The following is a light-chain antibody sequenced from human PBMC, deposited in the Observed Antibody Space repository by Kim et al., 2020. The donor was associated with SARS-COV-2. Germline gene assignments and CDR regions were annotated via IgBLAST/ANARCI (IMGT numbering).Light chain of an antibody. CDR1: GSDVGGYNY. J-gene: IGLJ1*01. CDR2: EVT. V-gene: IGLV2-8*01. Sequence: QSVTISGTGTGSDVGGYNYVSWYQQLPGKAPKLMVYEVTKRPSGVPDRFSGSKSGNTASLTVAGLQAEDEADYYCSSYSGSNNLYVFGTGTKVTVL. CDR3: SSYSGSNNLYV.